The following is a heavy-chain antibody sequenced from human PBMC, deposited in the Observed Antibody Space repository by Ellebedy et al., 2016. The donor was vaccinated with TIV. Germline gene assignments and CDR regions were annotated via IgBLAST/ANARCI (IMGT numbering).Heavy chain of an antibody. Sequence: GGSLRLXCETSGLTFSSHGMSWVRLAPGKGLEWVSCLSGSGSSAYYADSVKGRFTISRDNSKNTLYLQMNCLRAEDMDIYFCAKDSPYCSCGSCFFDSWGEGSLITVSS. CDR3: AKDSPYCSCGSCFFDS. CDR1: GLTFSSHG. CDR2: LSGSGSSA. V-gene: IGHV3-23*01. D-gene: IGHD2-15*01. J-gene: IGHJ4*02.